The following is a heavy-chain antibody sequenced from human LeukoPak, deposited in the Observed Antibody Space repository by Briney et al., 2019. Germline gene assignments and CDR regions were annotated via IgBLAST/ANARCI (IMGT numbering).Heavy chain of an antibody. CDR1: GFTFSSYW. D-gene: IGHD1-26*01. J-gene: IGHJ4*02. Sequence: GGSLRLSCAASGFTFSSYWMSWVRQAPGKGLEWVSGISWNSGSIGYADSVKGRFTISRDNAKNSLYLQMNSLRAEDTALYYCAKEAPGAGYFDYWGQGTLVTVSS. CDR3: AKEAPGAGYFDY. CDR2: ISWNSGSI. V-gene: IGHV3-9*01.